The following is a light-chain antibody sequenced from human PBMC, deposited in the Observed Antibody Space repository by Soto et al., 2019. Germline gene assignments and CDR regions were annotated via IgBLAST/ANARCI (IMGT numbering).Light chain of an antibody. CDR1: QSVSSY. V-gene: IGKV3-11*01. CDR3: QQRSNWPLYT. CDR2: DAS. Sequence: EIVLTQSPATLSLSPGERATLSCRASQSVSSYLAWYQQKPGQAPRLLIYDASNRATGIPARFSGGGSGTDFTLPISSLEPEDFAVYYCQQRSNWPLYTFGQGTKLEIK. J-gene: IGKJ2*01.